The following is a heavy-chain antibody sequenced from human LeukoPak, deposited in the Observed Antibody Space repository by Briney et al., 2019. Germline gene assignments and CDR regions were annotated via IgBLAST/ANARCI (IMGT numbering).Heavy chain of an antibody. D-gene: IGHD3-3*01. J-gene: IGHJ4*02. V-gene: IGHV3-30*04. CDR3: ARDLRGDYDFWSGRFPID. CDR1: GFTFSHYA. CDR2: MSSDGNKK. Sequence: GGSLRLSCEASGFTFSHYAMHWVRQAPGKGLEWVAVMSSDGNKKYYADSVKGRFTISRDNSKDTLYLEMHSLIREDTAVYYCARDLRGDYDFWSGRFPIDWGRGTLVTVPS.